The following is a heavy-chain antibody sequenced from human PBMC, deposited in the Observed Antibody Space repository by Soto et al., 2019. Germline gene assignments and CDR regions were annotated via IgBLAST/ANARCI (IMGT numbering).Heavy chain of an antibody. D-gene: IGHD1-7*01. Sequence: SPTLSLPCAISGDSVSSNSAAWNWIRQSPSRGLEWLGRTYYRSKWYNDYAVSVKSRITINPDTSKNQFSLQLNSVTPEDTAVYYCARALNRLELPYYFDYWGQGTLVTVSS. V-gene: IGHV6-1*01. CDR2: TYYRSKWYN. CDR1: GDSVSSNSAA. CDR3: ARALNRLELPYYFDY. J-gene: IGHJ4*02.